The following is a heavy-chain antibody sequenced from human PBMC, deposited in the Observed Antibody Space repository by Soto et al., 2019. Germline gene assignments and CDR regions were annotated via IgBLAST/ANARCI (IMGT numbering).Heavy chain of an antibody. J-gene: IGHJ5*02. CDR2: ISAYNGNT. CDR3: AREAHSSSLVWFEP. V-gene: IGHV1-18*01. CDR1: GYTLTSYG. D-gene: IGHD6-6*01. Sequence: ASVKVSCKASGYTLTSYGISWARQAPGQGLEWMGWISAYNGNTNYAQKLQGRVTMTTDTSTSTAYMELRSLRSDDTAVYYCAREAHSSSLVWFEPWGQGSLVTVSS.